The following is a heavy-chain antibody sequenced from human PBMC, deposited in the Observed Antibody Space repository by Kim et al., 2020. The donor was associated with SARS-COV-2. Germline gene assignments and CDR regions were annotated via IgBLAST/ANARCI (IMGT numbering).Heavy chain of an antibody. D-gene: IGHD3-22*01. CDR3: ASRVGRYYDSSGDQTDAFDI. V-gene: IGHV1-46*01. Sequence: ASVKVSCKASGYTFTSYYMHWVRQAPGQGLEWMGIINPSGGSTSYAQKFQGGVTMTRDTSTSTVYMELSSLRSEDTAVYYCASRVGRYYDSSGDQTDAFDIWGQGTMVTVSS. CDR2: INPSGGST. J-gene: IGHJ3*02. CDR1: GYTFTSYY.